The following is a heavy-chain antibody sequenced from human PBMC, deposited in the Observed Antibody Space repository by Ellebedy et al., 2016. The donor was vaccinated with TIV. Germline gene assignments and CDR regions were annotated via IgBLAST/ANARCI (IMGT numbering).Heavy chain of an antibody. Sequence: AASVKVSCKASGYTFTSDLIHWVRQAPGQGLEWMGIINPSGGGTGYAQKFQGRVTMTRDTSASTVYMELSSLRSGDTAGYYCAGEGGVYYFDYWGQGTLVTVFS. V-gene: IGHV1-46*01. CDR2: INPSGGGT. CDR1: GYTFTSDL. D-gene: IGHD1-26*01. CDR3: AGEGGVYYFDY. J-gene: IGHJ4*02.